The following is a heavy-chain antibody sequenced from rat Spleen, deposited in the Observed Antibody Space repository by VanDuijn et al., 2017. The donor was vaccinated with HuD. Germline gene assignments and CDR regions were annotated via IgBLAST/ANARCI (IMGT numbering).Heavy chain of an antibody. V-gene: IGHV2-6*01. D-gene: IGHD4-6*01. CDR1: GFSLTSYT. CDR2: ISSGGST. CDR3: ARLGVMDA. J-gene: IGHJ4*01. Sequence: QVQLKESGPGLVQPSQTLSLTCTVSGFSLTSYTVSWVRQPPGKGLEWIAAISSGGSTYYNSALKSRLSISRDTSKSQVFLKMNSLQTEDTAMYFCARLGVMDAWGQGASVTVSS.